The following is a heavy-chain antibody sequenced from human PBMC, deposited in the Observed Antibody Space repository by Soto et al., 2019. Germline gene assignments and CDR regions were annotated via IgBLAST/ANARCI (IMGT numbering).Heavy chain of an antibody. CDR1: GGSISSYY. V-gene: IGHV4-59*01. CDR2: IYYSGST. D-gene: IGHD3-10*01. CDR3: ARVLPFGSGSYYFDY. J-gene: IGHJ4*02. Sequence: SETLSLTCTVSGGSISSYYWSWIRQPPGKGLEWIGHIYYSGSTNYNPSLKSRVTISVDTSKNQFSLKLSSVTAADTAVYYCARVLPFGSGSYYFDYWGQGTLVTVSS.